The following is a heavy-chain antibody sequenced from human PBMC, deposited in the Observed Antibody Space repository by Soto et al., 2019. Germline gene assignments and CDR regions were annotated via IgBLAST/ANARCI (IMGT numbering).Heavy chain of an antibody. D-gene: IGHD1-26*01. Sequence: EVQLVQSGAEVKKPGESLKISCKDSEYSFTSYWIAWVRQMTGKGLEWMGIIYPGDSDTTYSPSFQGQVTISADKSISTAYLQWSSLKASDTAMYYCARRGVGATYDWYFDLWGRGTLVTVSS. CDR2: IYPGDSDT. V-gene: IGHV5-51*03. J-gene: IGHJ2*01. CDR3: ARRGVGATYDWYFDL. CDR1: EYSFTSYW.